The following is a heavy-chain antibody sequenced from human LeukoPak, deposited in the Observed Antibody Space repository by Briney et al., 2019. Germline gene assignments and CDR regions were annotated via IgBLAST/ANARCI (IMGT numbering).Heavy chain of an antibody. CDR1: GYNFISYY. CDR3: AREDVVLVDAVRYYYYGMDV. V-gene: IGHV1-46*01. CDR2: INPSAGST. J-gene: IGHJ6*02. D-gene: IGHD2-8*01. Sequence: EASVKVSCKASGYNFISYYMHWVRQAPGQGLEWMGIINPSAGSTSYAQKFQDRVTMTRDTSTSTVYMELSSLKSEDTAVYYCAREDVVLVDAVRYYYYGMDVWGQGTTVTVSS.